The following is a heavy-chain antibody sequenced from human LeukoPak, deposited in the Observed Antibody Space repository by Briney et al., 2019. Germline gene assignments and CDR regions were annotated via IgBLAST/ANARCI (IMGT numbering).Heavy chain of an antibody. CDR1: GFTFSSYS. CDR2: ISSSSGYI. D-gene: IGHD3-10*01. V-gene: IGHV3-21*04. Sequence: GGSLRLSCAASGFTFSSYSMNWVRQAPGRGLEWVSSISSSSGYIYYADSLKGRFTISRDNAKNSLYLQMNSLRAEDTALYYCARDDYGSGSWNDYWGQGTLVTVSS. J-gene: IGHJ4*02. CDR3: ARDDYGSGSWNDY.